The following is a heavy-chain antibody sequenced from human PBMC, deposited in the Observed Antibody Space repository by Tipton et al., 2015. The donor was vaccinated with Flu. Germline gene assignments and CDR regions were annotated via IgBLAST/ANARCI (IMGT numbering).Heavy chain of an antibody. J-gene: IGHJ4*02. Sequence: TLSLTCTVSGGSISSYYWSWIRQPARKGLEWIGYIYYSGSTNYNPSLKSRVTISVDTSKNQFSLKLSSVTAADTAVYYCARHERDDGSYYVPYFDYWGQGTLVTVSS. V-gene: IGHV4-59*08. D-gene: IGHD1-26*01. CDR1: GGSISSYY. CDR3: ARHERDDGSYYVPYFDY. CDR2: IYYSGST.